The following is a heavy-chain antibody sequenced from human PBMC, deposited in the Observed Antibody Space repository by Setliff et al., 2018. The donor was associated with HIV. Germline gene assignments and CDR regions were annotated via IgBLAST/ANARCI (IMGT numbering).Heavy chain of an antibody. J-gene: IGHJ2*01. CDR1: GGSISSSSYY. CDR3: ARAAYSGTYLWEPATDL. Sequence: PSETLSLTCTVSGGSISSSSYYWGWIRQPPGKGLEWIGHIYTSGKTHYSPSLKSRITISADTSKNQLSLNLSSVTAADTAVYYCARAAYSGTYLWEPATDLWGRGTLVTVSS. D-gene: IGHD1-26*01. CDR2: IYTSGKT. V-gene: IGHV4-39*07.